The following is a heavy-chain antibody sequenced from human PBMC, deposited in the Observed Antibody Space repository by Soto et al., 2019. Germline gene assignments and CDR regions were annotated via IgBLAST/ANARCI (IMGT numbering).Heavy chain of an antibody. CDR2: FDPEDGET. V-gene: IGHV1-24*01. D-gene: IGHD3-10*01. Sequence: ASVKVSCKVSGYTPNELSMHWVRQAPGKGLEWMGGFDPEDGETVYAQKFQGRVTMTEDTSTDTANMELSSLTSEDTAVYYCATGGPAGDFDYWGQGTLVTVSS. J-gene: IGHJ4*02. CDR3: ATGGPAGDFDY. CDR1: GYTPNELS.